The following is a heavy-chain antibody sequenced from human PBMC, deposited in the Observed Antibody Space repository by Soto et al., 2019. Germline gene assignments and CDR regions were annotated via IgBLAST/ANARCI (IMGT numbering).Heavy chain of an antibody. CDR1: GYTFISYG. D-gene: IGHD3-22*01. V-gene: IGHV1-18*01. Sequence: SSVKVSCKASGYTFISYGISWVRQAPGQGLEWMGWISAYNGNTNYAQKLQGRVTMTTDTSTSTAYMELRSLRSDDTAVYYCARDGYYDSSGYYYVKFDYWGQGTLVTVSS. CDR3: ARDGYYDSSGYYYVKFDY. J-gene: IGHJ4*02. CDR2: ISAYNGNT.